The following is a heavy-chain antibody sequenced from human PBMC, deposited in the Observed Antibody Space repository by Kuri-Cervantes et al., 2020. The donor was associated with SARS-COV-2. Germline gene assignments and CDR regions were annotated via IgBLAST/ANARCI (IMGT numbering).Heavy chain of an antibody. CDR1: GDSVSSNSAA. CDR3: ARGERIAARPSYGMDV. Sequence: SQTLSLTCAISGDSVSSNSAAWNWIRQSPSRGLEWLGRTYYRSKWYNDYAVSVKSRITINPDTSKNQFSLQLNSVTPEDMAVYYCARGERIAARPSYGMDVWGQGNTVNVSS. V-gene: IGHV6-1*01. J-gene: IGHJ6*02. CDR2: TYYRSKWYN. D-gene: IGHD6-6*01.